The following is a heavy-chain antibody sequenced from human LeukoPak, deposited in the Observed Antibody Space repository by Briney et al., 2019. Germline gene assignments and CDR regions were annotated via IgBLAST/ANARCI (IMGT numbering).Heavy chain of an antibody. CDR2: ISSSGSTI. CDR3: ARLYSGYARGFDY. J-gene: IGHJ4*02. V-gene: IGHV3-48*03. D-gene: IGHD5-12*01. Sequence: PGGSLRLSCAASGFTFSSYEMNWVRQAPGKGLEWVSYISSSGSTIYYADSVKGRFTISRDNAKNSLYLQMSSLRAEDTAVYYCARLYSGYARGFDYWGQGTLVTVSS. CDR1: GFTFSSYE.